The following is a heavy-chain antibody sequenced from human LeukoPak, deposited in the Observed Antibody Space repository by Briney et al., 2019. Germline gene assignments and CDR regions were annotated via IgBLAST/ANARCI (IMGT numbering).Heavy chain of an antibody. Sequence: ASVKVSCKGSGYNFDRYGVNWVRQAPGQGLEWVGWISTYNGDTFYAQKFEGRVSMTTDTSTNTVYMDLRSLRSDDTAVYYCARDLEHCRNIICSNSAYWGQGTLVTVSS. CDR1: GYNFDRYG. J-gene: IGHJ4*02. CDR2: ISTYNGDT. D-gene: IGHD2-2*01. CDR3: ARDLEHCRNIICSNSAY. V-gene: IGHV1-18*04.